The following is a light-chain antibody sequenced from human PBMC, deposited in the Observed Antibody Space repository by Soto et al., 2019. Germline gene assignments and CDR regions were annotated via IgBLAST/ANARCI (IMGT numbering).Light chain of an antibody. CDR2: AAS. V-gene: IGKV1-9*01. J-gene: IGKJ3*01. CDR1: QGISSY. CDR3: QQLNSYPPT. Sequence: DIQLTQSPSFLSASVGDRVTITCRASQGISSYLAWYQQKPGKAPKLLIYAASTLQSGVPSRFSGSGSGTEFTVSISSLQAEDFATYYGQQLNSYPPTFGHATNVDIK.